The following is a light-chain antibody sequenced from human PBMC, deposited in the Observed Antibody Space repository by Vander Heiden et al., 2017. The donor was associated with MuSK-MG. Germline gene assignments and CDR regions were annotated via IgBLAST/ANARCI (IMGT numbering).Light chain of an antibody. J-gene: IGKJ1*01. Sequence: DIQLTQSPSFPSASVGDRVTITCRVSQGISSYLAWYQQKPGKAPKLLIYAASALQSRVPSRFSGSGSGTEFTLTISSLQPEDFATYYCQQLNSYPWTFGQGTKVEIK. CDR3: QQLNSYPWT. CDR2: AAS. CDR1: QGISSY. V-gene: IGKV1-9*01.